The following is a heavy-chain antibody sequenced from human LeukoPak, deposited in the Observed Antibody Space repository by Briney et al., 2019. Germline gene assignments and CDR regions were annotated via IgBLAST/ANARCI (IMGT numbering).Heavy chain of an antibody. J-gene: IGHJ2*01. Sequence: ASVKVSCKASGYTFTSYGISWVRQAPRQGLGWMGWISAYNGDTNYAQKLQGRATMTTDTFTSTAYMELRSLRSDDTAVYYCARDYGPFAVVAATDWYFDLWGRGTLVTVSS. CDR3: ARDYGPFAVVAATDWYFDL. V-gene: IGHV1-18*04. CDR1: GYTFTSYG. CDR2: ISAYNGDT. D-gene: IGHD2-15*01.